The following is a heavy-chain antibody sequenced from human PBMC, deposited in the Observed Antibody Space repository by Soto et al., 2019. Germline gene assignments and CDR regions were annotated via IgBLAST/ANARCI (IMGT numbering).Heavy chain of an antibody. CDR1: GFTFSSYA. CDR2: ISSNGGST. J-gene: IGHJ4*02. D-gene: IGHD2-2*01. Sequence: EVQLVESGGGLVQPGGSLRLSCAASGFTFSSYAMHWVRQAPGKGLEYVSAISSNGGSTYYANSVKGRFTISRDNSKNKLYLQMGSLRAEDMAVYYCAREGYCSGTSCYSFDYWGQGTLVTVSS. V-gene: IGHV3-64*01. CDR3: AREGYCSGTSCYSFDY.